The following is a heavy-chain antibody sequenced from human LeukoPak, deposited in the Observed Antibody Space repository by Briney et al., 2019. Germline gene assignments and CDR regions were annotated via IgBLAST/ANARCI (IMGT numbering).Heavy chain of an antibody. Sequence: PGGSLRLSCAVSGFTFSNCWMHWVRQVPGKGLEWVSRIESDGSRTRYADSVKGRFTISRDNAKNTLDLQMNSLRAEDTAVYYCARDTYYYNSSAFYHYYYGMDVWGQGTTVTVSS. CDR2: IESDGSRT. CDR1: GFTFSNCW. J-gene: IGHJ6*02. D-gene: IGHD3-22*01. CDR3: ARDTYYYNSSAFYHYYYGMDV. V-gene: IGHV3-74*01.